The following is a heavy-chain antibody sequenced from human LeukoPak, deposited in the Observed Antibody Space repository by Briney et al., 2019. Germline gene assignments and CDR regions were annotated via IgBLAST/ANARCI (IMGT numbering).Heavy chain of an antibody. CDR1: GFTFSSYG. D-gene: IGHD3-22*01. V-gene: IGHV3-30*02. CDR3: ARDDYDDSGYYIAH. J-gene: IGHJ5*02. CDR2: IHYDGSNK. Sequence: GGSLKFSCAASGFTFSSYGMHWVRQAPGKGLEWVAFIHYDGSNKYYADSVKGRFTISGDNSKSTLYLQMNSLRAEDTAVYFCARDDYDDSGYYIAHWGQGTLVTVSS.